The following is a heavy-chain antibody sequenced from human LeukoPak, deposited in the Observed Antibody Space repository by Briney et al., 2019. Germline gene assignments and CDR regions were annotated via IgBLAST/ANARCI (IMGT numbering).Heavy chain of an antibody. CDR3: AKDFLRSFDY. Sequence: GGSLRLSCAASGFTFSSYGMHWVRQAPGKELEWVAVISYDGSNKYYADSVKGRFTISRDNSKNTLYLQINSLRAEDTAVYYCAKDFLRSFDYWGQGTLVTVSS. J-gene: IGHJ4*02. D-gene: IGHD2/OR15-2a*01. CDR1: GFTFSSYG. V-gene: IGHV3-30*18. CDR2: ISYDGSNK.